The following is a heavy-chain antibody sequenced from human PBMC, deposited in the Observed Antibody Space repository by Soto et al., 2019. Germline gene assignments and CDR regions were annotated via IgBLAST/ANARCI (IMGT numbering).Heavy chain of an antibody. D-gene: IGHD2-2*01. CDR2: ISGSGGST. CDR3: AKVSVRRYQLLSSPVDY. J-gene: IGHJ4*02. V-gene: IGHV3-23*01. CDR1: GFTFSSYA. Sequence: GGSLRLSCAASGFTFSSYAMSWVRQAPGKGLEWVSAISGSGGSTYYADSVKGRFTISRDNSKNTLYLQMNSLRAEDTAVYYCAKVSVRRYQLLSSPVDYWGQGTLVTVSS.